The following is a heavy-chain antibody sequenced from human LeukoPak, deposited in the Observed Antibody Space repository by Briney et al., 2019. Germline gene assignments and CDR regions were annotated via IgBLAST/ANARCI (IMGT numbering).Heavy chain of an antibody. J-gene: IGHJ4*02. CDR2: ISGSSSYI. D-gene: IGHD1-26*01. Sequence: PGGSLRLSCAASGFTFSAYNMNWVRQAPGKGLEWVSSISGSSSYIYYADSVKGRFSISRDNAKNSLYLQMNSLRAEDTAVYYCARDLLGWELHYFDYWGQGTLVTVSS. CDR1: GFTFSAYN. V-gene: IGHV3-21*01. CDR3: ARDLLGWELHYFDY.